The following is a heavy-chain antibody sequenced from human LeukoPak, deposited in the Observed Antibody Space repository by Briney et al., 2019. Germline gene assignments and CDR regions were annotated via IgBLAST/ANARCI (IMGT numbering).Heavy chain of an antibody. CDR3: ARRGFFDY. CDR2: IYSSGST. V-gene: IGHV4-59*08. D-gene: IGHD5-12*01. J-gene: IGHJ4*02. Sequence: SETLSLTCTVSGASISSYYWGWIRQPPGKGLEWIGNIYSSGSTNYNPSLKSRVAISLNTSKNQVSLKLSSVAAADTAVYYCARRGFFDYWGQGILVTVSS. CDR1: GASISSYY.